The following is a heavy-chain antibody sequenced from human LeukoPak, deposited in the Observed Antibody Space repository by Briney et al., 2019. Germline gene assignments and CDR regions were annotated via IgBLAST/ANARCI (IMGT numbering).Heavy chain of an antibody. V-gene: IGHV4-4*07. J-gene: IGHJ4*02. CDR3: ARGEYSGSYNY. CDR1: GGSMSSYY. Sequence: SETLYLTCTVSGGSMSSYYWSWIRQPAGKGLEWIGRIYTSGSTNYNPSLKSRVTMSVDTSKNQFSLKLSSVTVADTAVYYCARGEYSGSYNYWGQGTLVTVSS. D-gene: IGHD1-26*01. CDR2: IYTSGST.